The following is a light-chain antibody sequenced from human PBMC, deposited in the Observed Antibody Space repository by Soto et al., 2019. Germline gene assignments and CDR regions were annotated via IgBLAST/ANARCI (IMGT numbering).Light chain of an antibody. J-gene: IGLJ2*01. CDR1: SSDVGGYNY. V-gene: IGLV2-14*03. CDR3: SSYTTSRTLV. CDR2: DVT. Sequence: QSALTQPASVSGSPGQSFTISCTGTSSDVGGYNYVSWYQQHPGKAPKLMIYDVTNRPSGISNRFSGSKSGNTASLTISGLQAEDEADYYCSSYTTSRTLVFGGGTKVTVL.